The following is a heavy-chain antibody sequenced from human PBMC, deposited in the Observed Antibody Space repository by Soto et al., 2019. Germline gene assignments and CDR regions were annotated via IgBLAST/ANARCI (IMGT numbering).Heavy chain of an antibody. D-gene: IGHD1-26*01. V-gene: IGHV4-59*01. CDR2: IYYSGST. CDR3: ARSKVRWEYWFDP. Sequence: PSETLSLTYTVSGGSISSYYWSWIRQPPGKGLEWIGYIYYSGSTNYNPSLKSRVTISVDTSRNQFSLKLSSVTAADTAVYYCARSKVRWEYWFDPWGQGTLVTVSS. CDR1: GGSISSYY. J-gene: IGHJ5*02.